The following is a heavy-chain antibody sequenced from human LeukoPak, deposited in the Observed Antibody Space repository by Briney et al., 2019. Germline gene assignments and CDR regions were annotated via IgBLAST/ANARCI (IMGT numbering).Heavy chain of an antibody. Sequence: ASVKVSCKASGYKFTGYYMHWVRQAPGQGLEWMGIIDPSGGSTSYAQNFQGGITMTRDATTSTVYLELSSLRSEDTAVYYCARDFGEMPNYWGQGTLVTVSS. CDR2: IDPSGGST. CDR3: ARDFGEMPNY. D-gene: IGHD5-24*01. J-gene: IGHJ4*02. V-gene: IGHV1-46*01. CDR1: GYKFTGYY.